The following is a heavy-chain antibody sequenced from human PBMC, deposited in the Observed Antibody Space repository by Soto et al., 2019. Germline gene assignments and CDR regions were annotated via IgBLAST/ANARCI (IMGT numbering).Heavy chain of an antibody. D-gene: IGHD5-12*01. J-gene: IGHJ4*02. CDR1: GFTFSSYS. CDR2: ISSSNNYI. Sequence: EVQLVESGGGLVKPGGSLRLSWAASGFTFSSYSMNWVRQAPGKGLEWVSSISSSNNYIYYADSVKGRFTISRDNAKNSLYLQMNSLRAEDTAVYYCARDRRDGYNFDYWGQGTLVTVSS. V-gene: IGHV3-21*01. CDR3: ARDRRDGYNFDY.